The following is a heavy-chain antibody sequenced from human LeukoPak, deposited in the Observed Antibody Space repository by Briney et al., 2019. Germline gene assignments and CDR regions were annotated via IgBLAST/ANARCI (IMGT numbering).Heavy chain of an antibody. CDR3: ARGVRELRYFDWLFN. Sequence: SVKVSRKASGGTFSSYAISWVRQAPGQGLEWMGGIIPIFGTANYAQKFQGRVTITADESTGTAYMELSSLRSEDTAVYYCARGVRELRYFDWLFNWGQGTLVTVSS. D-gene: IGHD3-9*01. CDR1: GGTFSSYA. V-gene: IGHV1-69*13. CDR2: IIPIFGTA. J-gene: IGHJ4*02.